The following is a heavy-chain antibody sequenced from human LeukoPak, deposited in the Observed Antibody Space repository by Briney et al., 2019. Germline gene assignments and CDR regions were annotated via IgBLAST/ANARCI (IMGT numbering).Heavy chain of an antibody. CDR3: AKDRRVVGGSERGFDY. CDR2: ITSSGGST. V-gene: IGHV3-23*01. J-gene: IGHJ4*02. D-gene: IGHD1-26*01. Sequence: PGGSLRLSCAASGFTFSSYVMHWVRQAPGKGLEWVSAITSSGGSTYYADSVKGRFTISRDNSKNTLYLQMNSLRAEDTAVYYCAKDRRVVGGSERGFDYWGQGTLVTVSS. CDR1: GFTFSSYV.